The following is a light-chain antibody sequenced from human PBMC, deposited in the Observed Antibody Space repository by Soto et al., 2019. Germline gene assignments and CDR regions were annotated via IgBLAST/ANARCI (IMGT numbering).Light chain of an antibody. J-gene: IGKJ4*01. CDR1: QSVSSN. V-gene: IGKV3-11*01. CDR2: DAS. Sequence: EIVLTQSPATLSLSPGERATLSCRASQSVSSNLAWYQQKPGQAPRLLTYDASSRAAGMQARFSGSGSGTDFTLIISILEPEDFAVYFCQQRSNWASLTFGGGTKVEI. CDR3: QQRSNWASLT.